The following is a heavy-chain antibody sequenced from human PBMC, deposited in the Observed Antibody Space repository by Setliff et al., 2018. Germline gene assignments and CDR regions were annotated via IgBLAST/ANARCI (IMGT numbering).Heavy chain of an antibody. CDR1: GYTFTSSG. V-gene: IGHV1-18*01. CDR3: SRDLQGSGDYVVDY. D-gene: IGHD4-17*01. CDR2: ISAYSGNT. Sequence: ASVKVSCKASGYTFTSSGISWVRQAPGQGLEWMGWISAYSGNTNYAQRLQGRVTMTTDTSTSTAYMELRSLRSDDTAVYYCSRDLQGSGDYVVDYWGQGTLVTVSS. J-gene: IGHJ4*02.